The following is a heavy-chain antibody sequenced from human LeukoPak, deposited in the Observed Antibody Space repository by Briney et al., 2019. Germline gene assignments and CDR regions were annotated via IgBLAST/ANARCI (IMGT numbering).Heavy chain of an antibody. CDR1: GFTFSSRW. Sequence: GGSLRLSCAASGFTFSSRWMSWVRQAPGKGLEWVANTKQDGSEKYYVDSVKGRFTISRDNTKNSLYLQMHSLRVDDTAVYYCARDSDGYDLWGQGTLVTVSS. V-gene: IGHV3-7*01. D-gene: IGHD2-15*01. CDR2: TKQDGSEK. CDR3: ARDSDGYDL. J-gene: IGHJ4*02.